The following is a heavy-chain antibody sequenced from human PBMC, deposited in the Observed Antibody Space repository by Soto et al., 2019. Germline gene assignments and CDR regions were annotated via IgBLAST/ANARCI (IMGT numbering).Heavy chain of an antibody. D-gene: IGHD4-17*01. CDR2: IYPGDSDT. J-gene: IGHJ6*02. CDR3: ARRKGYGDYYYGMDV. CDR1: GYSFSTYW. Sequence: PGESLKISCKASGYSFSTYWIAWVRQRPGKGLDWMGIIYPGDSDTRYSPSFQGQVTISVDNSIDTAYLEWTTLRASDSAMYYCARRKGYGDYYYGMDVWGQGTTVTVSS. V-gene: IGHV5-51*01.